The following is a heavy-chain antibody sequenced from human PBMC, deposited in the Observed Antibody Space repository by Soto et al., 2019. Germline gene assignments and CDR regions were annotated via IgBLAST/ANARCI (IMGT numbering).Heavy chain of an antibody. D-gene: IGHD4-17*01. CDR1: GGSISSYY. CDR2: IYYSGST. Sequence: SETLSLTCTASGGSISSYYWSWIRQPPGKGLEWIGYIYYSGSTNYNPSLKSRVTISVDTSKNQFSLKLSSVTAADTAVYYCARLSDYGDYYYYYYMDVWGKGTTVTVSS. CDR3: ARLSDYGDYYYYYYMDV. J-gene: IGHJ6*03. V-gene: IGHV4-59*08.